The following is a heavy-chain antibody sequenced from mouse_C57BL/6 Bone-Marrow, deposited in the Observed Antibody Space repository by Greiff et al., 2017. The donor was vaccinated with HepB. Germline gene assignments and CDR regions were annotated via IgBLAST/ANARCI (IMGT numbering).Heavy chain of an antibody. J-gene: IGHJ3*01. V-gene: IGHV1-9*01. Sequence: QLQQSGAELMKPGASVKLSCKATGYTFTGYWIEWVKQRPGHGLEWIGEILPGSGSTNYNEKFKGKATFTADTSSTTAYMQLSSLTTEDSAIYYCARTIYYDYLAWFAYWGQGTLVTVSA. D-gene: IGHD2-4*01. CDR1: GYTFTGYW. CDR3: ARTIYYDYLAWFAY. CDR2: ILPGSGST.